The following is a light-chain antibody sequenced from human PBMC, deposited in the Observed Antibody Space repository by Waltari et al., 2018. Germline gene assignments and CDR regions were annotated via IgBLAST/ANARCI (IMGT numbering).Light chain of an antibody. J-gene: IGKJ1*01. CDR1: QRVSSSY. Sequence: EIVLTQSPGTLSLSQGERATLSCRASQRVSSSYLAWYQQNPGQAPRLLIYGASFRATGIPDRFSGSGSGTDFALTISRLEPEDFAVYYCQQYGNSPRTFGQGTKVEI. V-gene: IGKV3-20*01. CDR2: GAS. CDR3: QQYGNSPRT.